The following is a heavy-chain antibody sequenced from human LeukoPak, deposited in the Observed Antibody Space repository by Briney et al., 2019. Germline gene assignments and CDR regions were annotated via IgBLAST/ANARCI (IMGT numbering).Heavy chain of an antibody. CDR2: ISYDGSNK. Sequence: GGSLRLSCAASGFTFNSYGMHWVRQVPGKGLEGVALISYDGSNKHYADSVKGRFTISRDNSKNTLYLQMNSLRAEDTAVYYCATTHAEDDFYYYYYMDVWGKGTTVTVSS. V-gene: IGHV3-30*03. CDR1: GFTFNSYG. CDR3: ATTHAEDDFYYYYYMDV. D-gene: IGHD3-3*01. J-gene: IGHJ6*03.